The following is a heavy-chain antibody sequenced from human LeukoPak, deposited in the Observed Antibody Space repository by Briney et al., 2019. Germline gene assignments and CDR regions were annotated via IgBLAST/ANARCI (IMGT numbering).Heavy chain of an antibody. CDR2: IWYDGSNK. J-gene: IGHJ4*02. CDR3: VRVYCSSTSCSDYFDY. Sequence: GRSLRLSCAASGFTFSSYGMHWVRQAPGKGLEWVAVIWYDGSNKYYADSVKGRFTISRDNSKNSLYLQMNSLRVEDTAVYYCVRVYCSSTSCSDYFDYWGQGSLVTVSS. CDR1: GFTFSSYG. V-gene: IGHV3-33*01. D-gene: IGHD2-2*01.